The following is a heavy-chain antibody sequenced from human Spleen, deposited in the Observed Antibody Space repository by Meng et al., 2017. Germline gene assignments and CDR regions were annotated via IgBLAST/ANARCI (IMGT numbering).Heavy chain of an antibody. V-gene: IGHV1-8*03. D-gene: IGHD1-26*01. Sequence: ASVRVSCKASGYTFTSYDINWVRQAAGQGLEWMGWMNPNSGNTGYAQKFQGRVTITRNTSISTAYMELSSLRSEDTAVYYCTASRGSLAPFDLWGQGKMVTVSS. J-gene: IGHJ3*01. CDR1: GYTFTSYD. CDR3: TASRGSLAPFDL. CDR2: MNPNSGNT.